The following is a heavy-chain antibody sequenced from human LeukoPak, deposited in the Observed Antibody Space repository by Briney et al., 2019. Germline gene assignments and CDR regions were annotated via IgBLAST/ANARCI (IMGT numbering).Heavy chain of an antibody. CDR2: IYSGGST. CDR3: ARQLLGYYMDV. V-gene: IGHV3-53*01. CDR1: GFTVGSNY. D-gene: IGHD4-23*01. Sequence: PGGSLRLSCAPSGFTVGSNYMSWVRQAPGKGLEWVSIIYSGGSTYYVDSVKGRFTISSDNSKNTLYLQMNSLRAEDTAVYYCARQLLGYYMDVWGKGTTVTVSS. J-gene: IGHJ6*03.